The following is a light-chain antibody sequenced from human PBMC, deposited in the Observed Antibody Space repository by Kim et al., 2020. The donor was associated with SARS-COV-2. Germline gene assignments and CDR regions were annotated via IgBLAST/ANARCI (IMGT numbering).Light chain of an antibody. CDR1: QNIKSY. CDR2: AAS. V-gene: IGKV1-39*01. CDR3: QQAYSVPYT. J-gene: IGKJ2*01. Sequence: GYRVTIPCRASQNIKSYLNWYQQKPGKAPKVLINAASSLQSGVPSRFSGRGSGTNFTLTITSLQPEDPSTYYCQQAYSVPYTFGQGTKLEI.